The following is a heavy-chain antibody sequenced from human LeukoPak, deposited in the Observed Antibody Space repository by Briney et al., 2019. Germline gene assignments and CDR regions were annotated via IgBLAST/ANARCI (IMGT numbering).Heavy chain of an antibody. V-gene: IGHV5-51*01. D-gene: IGHD3-10*01. CDR3: ARDGPYYGSGSYINYYFDY. J-gene: IGHJ4*02. CDR2: IYPGDSDT. CDR1: GYSFTSYW. Sequence: GESLKISCKGSGYSFTSYWIGLVRQMPGKGLEWMGSIYPGDSDTRYSPSLQGQVTISADKSITNAYLQWSSLKASDTAIYYCARDGPYYGSGSYINYYFDYWGQGTLVTVSS.